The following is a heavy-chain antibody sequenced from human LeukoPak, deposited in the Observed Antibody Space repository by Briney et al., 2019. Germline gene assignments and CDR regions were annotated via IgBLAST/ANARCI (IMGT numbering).Heavy chain of an antibody. D-gene: IGHD5-12*01. CDR2: ISSDGSYK. V-gene: IGHV3-30*14. CDR1: GFTFSSYA. Sequence: GGSLRLSCAASGFTFSSYAMHWVRQAPGKGLEWVAVISSDGSYKYYADSVKGRFTISRDNSKNTLYLQMNSLRAEDTAVHYCARGPSGYHNTGGQGTLVTVSS. J-gene: IGHJ4*02. CDR3: ARGPSGYHNT.